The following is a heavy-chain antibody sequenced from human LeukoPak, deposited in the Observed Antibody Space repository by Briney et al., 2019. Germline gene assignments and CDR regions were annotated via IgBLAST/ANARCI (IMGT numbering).Heavy chain of an antibody. CDR3: ARQYSGSWPTGDF. CDR1: GLTVSTSY. Sequence: GGSLRLSCAASGLTVSTSYMSWVRQAPGKGLELVSFLYSSGTTIYADSVKGRFTISRDNSKNTLYLHMNSLRVEDSAIYYCARQYSGSWPTGDFWDQGTLVTVSS. J-gene: IGHJ4*02. CDR2: LYSSGTT. D-gene: IGHD6-13*01. V-gene: IGHV3-66*04.